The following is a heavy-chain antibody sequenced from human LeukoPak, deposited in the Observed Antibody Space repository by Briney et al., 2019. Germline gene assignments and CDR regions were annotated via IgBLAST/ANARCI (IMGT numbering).Heavy chain of an antibody. J-gene: IGHJ4*02. D-gene: IGHD3-10*01. V-gene: IGHV3-23*01. Sequence: PGGSLRLSCAASGFTFSSYAMSWVRQAPGKGLEWVSAISSSGGSTYYADSVKGRFTISRDNSKNTLYVQMPSLRAEDTAIYYCAKGSDYYGSVTSKKTDWGQGTLVTVSS. CDR3: AKGSDYYGSVTSKKTD. CDR2: ISSSGGST. CDR1: GFTFSSYA.